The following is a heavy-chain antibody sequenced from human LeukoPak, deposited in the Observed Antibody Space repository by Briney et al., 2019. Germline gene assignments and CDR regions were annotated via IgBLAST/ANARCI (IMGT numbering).Heavy chain of an antibody. Sequence: GGSLRLSCAASGFAFINYAMSWVRQAPGKGLEWVAVISYDGSNKYYADSVKGRFTISRDNSKNTLYLQMNSLRAEDTAVYYCARGRYCTSTSCYSYYYYNGMDVWGQGTTVTVSS. V-gene: IGHV3-30-3*01. CDR2: ISYDGSNK. D-gene: IGHD2-2*01. CDR1: GFAFINYA. J-gene: IGHJ6*02. CDR3: ARGRYCTSTSCYSYYYYNGMDV.